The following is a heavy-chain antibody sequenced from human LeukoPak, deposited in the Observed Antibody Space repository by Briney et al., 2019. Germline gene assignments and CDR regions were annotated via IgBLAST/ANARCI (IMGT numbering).Heavy chain of an antibody. CDR2: INWNGGST. J-gene: IGHJ4*02. CDR1: GFSFDDYG. Sequence: GGSLRLSCAASGFSFDDYGMSWVRQAPGKGLEWVSGINWNGGSTGYADSVKGRFTISRDNAKNSLYLQMNSLRAEDTAVYYCARREEDGYNNLMDYWGQGTLVTVSS. CDR3: ARREEDGYNNLMDY. D-gene: IGHD5-24*01. V-gene: IGHV3-20*04.